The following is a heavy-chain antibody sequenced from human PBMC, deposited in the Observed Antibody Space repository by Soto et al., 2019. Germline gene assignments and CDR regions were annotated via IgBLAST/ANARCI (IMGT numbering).Heavy chain of an antibody. CDR1: GFTFSMYW. Sequence: GGSLRLSCAASGFTFSMYWMHWVRQAPGKGLLWVSRINGDGTDTTYADSVKGRFTISRDNAKNTVYLQMNGLRAEDTAVYYCAREVGRGSGSYYLDYWGQETLVTVS. J-gene: IGHJ4*02. V-gene: IGHV3-74*03. CDR2: INGDGTDT. D-gene: IGHD3-16*01. CDR3: AREVGRGSGSYYLDY.